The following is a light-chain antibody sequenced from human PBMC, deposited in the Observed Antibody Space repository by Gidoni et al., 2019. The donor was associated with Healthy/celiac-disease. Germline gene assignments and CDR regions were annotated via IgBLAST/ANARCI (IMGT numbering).Light chain of an antibody. J-gene: IGKJ1*01. CDR1: PSISSY. V-gene: IGKV1-39*01. Sequence: DIQMTQSPSSLSASVGDRVTITCRASPSISSYLNWYQQKPGKAPKLLIYAASSLQSGVPSRFSGSGSGTDFTLTISSRQPEEFATYYCQQSYSTPPWTFGQGTKVEIK. CDR2: AAS. CDR3: QQSYSTPPWT.